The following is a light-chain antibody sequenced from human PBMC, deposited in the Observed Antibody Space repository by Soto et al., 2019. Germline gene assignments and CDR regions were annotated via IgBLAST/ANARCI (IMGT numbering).Light chain of an antibody. V-gene: IGKV3-15*01. Sequence: EIVMTQSPATLSVSSGGRVTLSCMASQSVRSNLAWYQQKPGQANRIIIYGTYTRATGITARFSGSGSGTEFTLTISSMQSEDFAVYYCKKYNNWHRTFGKGTTGDIK. CDR3: KKYNNWHRT. CDR1: QSVRSN. J-gene: IGKJ1*01. CDR2: GTY.